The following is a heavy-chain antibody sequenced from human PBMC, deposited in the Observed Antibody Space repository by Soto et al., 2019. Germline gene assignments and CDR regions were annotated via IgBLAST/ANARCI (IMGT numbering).Heavy chain of an antibody. CDR1: GGAISGGRCS. CDR3: ARVPDR. J-gene: IGHJ5*02. D-gene: IGHD2-2*01. Sequence: SETLRLSVAVSGGAISGGRCSWSRIRQPPGKGLEWIGYIYHSGSTYYNPSLKSRVTISVDRSKNQFSLKLSSVTAADTAVYYCARVPDRWGQGTLVTVSS. CDR2: IYHSGST. V-gene: IGHV4-30-2*01.